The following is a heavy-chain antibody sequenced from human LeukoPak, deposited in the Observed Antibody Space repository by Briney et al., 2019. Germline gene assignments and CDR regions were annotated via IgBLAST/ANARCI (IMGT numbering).Heavy chain of an antibody. J-gene: IGHJ6*02. CDR2: VNLNSGGA. V-gene: IGHV1-2*02. D-gene: IGHD2-2*02. CDR1: GYTFTGYY. CDR3: ARVDILVVPAAIEAAHYYYNGMDV. Sequence: ASLKVSCKAAGYTFTGYYMHWGRQAPGQGRGWMGWVNLNSGGANIAQKFQGRVTMTRDTSIITAYRELSRLRSDDTAVYYCARVDILVVPAAIEAAHYYYNGMDVWGQGTTVTAS.